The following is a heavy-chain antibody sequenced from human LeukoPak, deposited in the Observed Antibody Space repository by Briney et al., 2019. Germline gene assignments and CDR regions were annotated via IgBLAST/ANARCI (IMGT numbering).Heavy chain of an antibody. CDR3: SRAHLNDFWSGYYFDY. V-gene: IGHV3-48*02. CDR2: ISSSSSTI. CDR1: GFTFSSYS. J-gene: IGHJ4*02. Sequence: GGSLRLSCAASGFTFSSYSMNWVRQAPGKGLEWVSYISSSSSTIYYAGSLKGRFTISRDNDKNSLYLQMNSLRDEDTAVYYCSRAHLNDFWSGYYFDYWGQGTLVTVSS. D-gene: IGHD3-3*01.